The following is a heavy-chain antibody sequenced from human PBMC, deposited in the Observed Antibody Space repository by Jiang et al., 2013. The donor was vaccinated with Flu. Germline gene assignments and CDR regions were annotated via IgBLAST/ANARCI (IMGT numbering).Heavy chain of an antibody. CDR3: ARDWARGYSYGFESPGFDY. Sequence: FTISRDNAKNSLYLQMNSLRAEDTAVYYCARDWARGYSYGFESPGFDYWGQGTLVTVSS. D-gene: IGHD5-18*01. J-gene: IGHJ4*02. V-gene: IGHV3-11*01.